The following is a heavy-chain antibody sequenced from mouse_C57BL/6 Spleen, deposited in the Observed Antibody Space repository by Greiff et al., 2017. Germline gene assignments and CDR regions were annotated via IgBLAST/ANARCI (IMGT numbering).Heavy chain of an antibody. D-gene: IGHD1-1*01. CDR1: YTFTDYYM. V-gene: IGHV1-83*01. CDR2: YPGSGNTY. Sequence: VQLQQSGPELVKPGASVKMSCKASGYTFTDYYMHWVKQKPGKGLEWIGEIYPGSGNTYYNEKFKGKATLTADTSSSTAYMQLSSLTSEDSAVYFCARYTYYCGSSFFDYWGQGTTLTVSS. CDR3: RYTYYCGSSFFDY. J-gene: IGHJ2*01.